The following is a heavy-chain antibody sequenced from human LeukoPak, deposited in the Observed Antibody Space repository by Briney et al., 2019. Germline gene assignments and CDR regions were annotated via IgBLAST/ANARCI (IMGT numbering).Heavy chain of an antibody. J-gene: IGHJ6*02. CDR3: ARDDYSDSPTYYNGMDV. CDR2: MGGIGGFV. Sequence: GGSLRLSCAASGFTFSTYAMSWVRQAPGKGLEWVSSMGGIGGFVHYADSVKGRFTISRDNARSSLFLQMTSLRAEDTAVYFCARDDYSDSPTYYNGMDVWGQGTAVTVSS. D-gene: IGHD4/OR15-4a*01. V-gene: IGHV3-21*01. CDR1: GFTFSTYA.